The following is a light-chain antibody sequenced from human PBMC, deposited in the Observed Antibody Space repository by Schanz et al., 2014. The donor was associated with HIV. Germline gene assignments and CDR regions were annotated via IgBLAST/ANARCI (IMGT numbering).Light chain of an antibody. CDR1: QTISNS. CDR2: AAS. CDR3: QQYNSFSST. Sequence: DIQLTQSPALLSASVGDRVTITCRASQTISNSLAWYQQRPGKAPKVLIYAASSLQRGAPSRFSGSGSGTEFTLTISSLQPDDFATYYCQQYNSFSSTFGQGTKLEIK. V-gene: IGKV1-9*01. J-gene: IGKJ2*01.